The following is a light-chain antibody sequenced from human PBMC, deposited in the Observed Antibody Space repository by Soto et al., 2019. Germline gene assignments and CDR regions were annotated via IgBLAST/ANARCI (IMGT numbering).Light chain of an antibody. CDR1: QSVSSW. Sequence: DVQLTQSPSTLSASVGDRVTITCRASQSVSSWLAWYQAKPGKAPNLLIYKASTVESGVRSRLSGSGSGTEFTLTISSLQPDDFATYYCQQYRSYSWTFGQGTKLEI. CDR3: QQYRSYSWT. J-gene: IGKJ1*01. V-gene: IGKV1-5*03. CDR2: KAS.